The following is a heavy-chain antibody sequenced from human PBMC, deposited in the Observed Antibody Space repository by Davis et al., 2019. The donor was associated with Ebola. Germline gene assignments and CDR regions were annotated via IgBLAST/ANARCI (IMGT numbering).Heavy chain of an antibody. CDR2: ITSSGGST. V-gene: IGHV3-23*01. J-gene: IGHJ4*02. CDR1: GFTFSSFA. D-gene: IGHD2-2*01. CDR3: VKGAFSMPLDF. Sequence: GGSLRLSCSASGFTFSSFAMSWVRQAPGKGLEWVSTITSSGGSTYYADSVKGRFSVSRDSSRSTLSLQMNSLRAEETAVYYCVKGAFSMPLDFWGQGTLVTVSS.